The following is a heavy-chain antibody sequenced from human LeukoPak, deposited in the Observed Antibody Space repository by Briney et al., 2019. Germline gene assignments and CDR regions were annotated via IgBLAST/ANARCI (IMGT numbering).Heavy chain of an antibody. J-gene: IGHJ4*02. CDR1: GFTFSSYA. D-gene: IGHD5-18*01. Sequence: GRSLRLSCAASGFTFSSYAMHWVRQAPGKGLEWVAVISYDGSNKYYADSVKGRFIISRDNSKNTLYLQMNSLRAEDTAVYYCARGNDQPQLWLFYFDYWGQGTLVTVSS. CDR2: ISYDGSNK. V-gene: IGHV3-30-3*01. CDR3: ARGNDQPQLWLFYFDY.